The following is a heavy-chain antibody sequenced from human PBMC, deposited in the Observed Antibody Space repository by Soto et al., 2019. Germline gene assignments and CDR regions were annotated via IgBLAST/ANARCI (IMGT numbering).Heavy chain of an antibody. J-gene: IGHJ4*02. D-gene: IGHD2-15*01. CDR3: AKGDGGGGRCYRGFDY. CDR2: VSASGSIT. CDR1: GFTFSSYD. V-gene: IGHV3-23*01. Sequence: PGGSLRLSCAASGFTFSSYDMNWVRQAPGKGLEWVSGVSASGSITSYADSAKGRFTISRDNAKNTVFLQMTGLRAEAPAVYCCAKGDGGGGRCYRGFDYWGQGTLVTVSS.